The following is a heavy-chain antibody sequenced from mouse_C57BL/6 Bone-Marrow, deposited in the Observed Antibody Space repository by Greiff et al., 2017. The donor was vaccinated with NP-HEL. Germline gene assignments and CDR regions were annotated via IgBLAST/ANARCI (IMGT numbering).Heavy chain of an antibody. V-gene: IGHV7-3*01. Sequence: VQLMESGGGLVQPGGSLSLSCAASGFTFTDYYMSWVRQPPGKALEWLGFIRNKANGYTTEYSASVKGRFTISRDNSQSILYLQMNALRAEDSATYYCASLYGSSYEFDYWGQGTTLTVSS. D-gene: IGHD1-1*01. CDR2: IRNKANGYTT. CDR1: GFTFTDYY. CDR3: ASLYGSSYEFDY. J-gene: IGHJ2*01.